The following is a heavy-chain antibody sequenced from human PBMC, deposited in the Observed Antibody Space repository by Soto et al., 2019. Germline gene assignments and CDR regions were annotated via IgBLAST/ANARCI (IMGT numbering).Heavy chain of an antibody. CDR1: GYTFTSYA. D-gene: IGHD6-19*01. CDR3: ARGIAVAGTWFDP. Sequence: QVQLVQSGAEVKKPGASVKVSCKASGYTFTSYAMHWVRQAPGQRLEWMGWINAGNGNTKYSQKFQGRVTITRDTSASTAYMELSSLRSEDTAVYYCARGIAVAGTWFDPWGQGTLVTVSS. CDR2: INAGNGNT. V-gene: IGHV1-3*01. J-gene: IGHJ5*02.